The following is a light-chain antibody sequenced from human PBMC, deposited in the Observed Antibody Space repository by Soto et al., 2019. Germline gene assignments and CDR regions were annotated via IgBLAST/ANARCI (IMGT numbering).Light chain of an antibody. Sequence: QSALTQPASVSGSPGQSITISCTGTSSDVGGYNYVSWYQQHQGKAPKLMIYEVSNRPSGVSNRFSGSKSGNTASPTISGLQAEDEADYYCSSYTSSSTLVFGGGTKLTVL. CDR2: EVS. J-gene: IGLJ3*02. CDR3: SSYTSSSTLV. CDR1: SSDVGGYNY. V-gene: IGLV2-14*01.